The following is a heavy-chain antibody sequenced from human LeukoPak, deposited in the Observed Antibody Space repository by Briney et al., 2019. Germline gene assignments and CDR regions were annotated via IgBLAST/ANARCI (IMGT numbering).Heavy chain of an antibody. V-gene: IGHV4-31*03. CDR2: IYYSGST. J-gene: IGHJ5*02. CDR1: GGSISSGGYY. Sequence: PQTLSLTCTVSGGSISSGGYYWSRIRQHPGKGLEWIGYIYYSGSTYYNPSLKSRVTISVDTSKNQFSLKLSSVTAADTAVYYCARAEGVVAATAYNWFDPWGQGTLVTVSS. CDR3: ARAEGVVAATAYNWFDP. D-gene: IGHD2-15*01.